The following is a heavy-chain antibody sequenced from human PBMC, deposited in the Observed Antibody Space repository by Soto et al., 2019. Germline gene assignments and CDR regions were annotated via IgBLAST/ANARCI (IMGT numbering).Heavy chain of an antibody. CDR2: INHSGST. CDR3: ARGRANRYCSSTSCYTSAFFHYYYYYMDV. V-gene: IGHV4-34*01. Sequence: SETLSLTCAVYGGSFSGYYWSWIRQPPGKGLEWIGEINHSGSTNYNPSLKSRVTISVDTSKNQFSLKLSSVTAADTAVYYCARGRANRYCSSTSCYTSAFFHYYYYYMDVWGKGTTVTVSS. CDR1: GGSFSGYY. D-gene: IGHD2-2*02. J-gene: IGHJ6*03.